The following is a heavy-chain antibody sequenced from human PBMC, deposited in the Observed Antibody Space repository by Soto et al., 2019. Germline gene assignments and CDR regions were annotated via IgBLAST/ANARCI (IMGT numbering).Heavy chain of an antibody. J-gene: IGHJ5*02. CDR1: GGSFSGYY. Sequence: SETLSLTCAVYGGSFSGYYLSWIRQPPGKGLEWIGEINHSGSTNYNPSLKSRVTISVDTSKNQFSLKLSSVTAADTAVYYCARGYLNFNWFDPWGQGTLVTVSS. D-gene: IGHD1-20*01. CDR3: ARGYLNFNWFDP. CDR2: INHSGST. V-gene: IGHV4-34*01.